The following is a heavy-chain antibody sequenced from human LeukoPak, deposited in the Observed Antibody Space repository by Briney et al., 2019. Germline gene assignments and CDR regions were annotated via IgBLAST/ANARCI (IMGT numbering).Heavy chain of an antibody. CDR3: ARANLWFGELGWIDP. Sequence: GASVKVSCKASGYTFTSYAMNWVRQAPGQGLEWRGWINTNTGNPTYAQGFTGRFVFSLDTSVSTAYLQISSLKADDTAVYYCARANLWFGELGWIDPWGQGTQVTVSS. CDR1: GYTFTSYA. J-gene: IGHJ5*02. V-gene: IGHV7-4-1*02. D-gene: IGHD3-10*01. CDR2: INTNTGNP.